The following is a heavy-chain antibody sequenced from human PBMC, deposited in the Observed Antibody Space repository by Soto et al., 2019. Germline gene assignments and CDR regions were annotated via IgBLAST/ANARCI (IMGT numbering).Heavy chain of an antibody. CDR1: GFTFSSYA. CDR2: ISYDGSNK. V-gene: IGHV3-30-3*01. CDR3: AREKDRRAYYYGSGSYGNWFDP. J-gene: IGHJ5*02. Sequence: GGSLRLSCAASGFTFSSYAMHWVRQAPGKGLEWVAVISYDGSNKYYADSVKGRFTISRDNSKNTLYLQMNSLRAEDTAVYYCAREKDRRAYYYGSGSYGNWFDPWGQGTLVTVSS. D-gene: IGHD3-10*01.